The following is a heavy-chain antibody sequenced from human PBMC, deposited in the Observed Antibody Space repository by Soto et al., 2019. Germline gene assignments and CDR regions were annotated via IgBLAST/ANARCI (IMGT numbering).Heavy chain of an antibody. J-gene: IGHJ6*03. CDR1: GGSITTYY. V-gene: IGHV4-59*01. Sequence: ASETLSLTCTVSGGSITTYYWSWIRQPPGKGLEWIGYIYYSGSTSFNPSLKSRVTISVDTSKNQFSLKVSSVTAADTAVYYCARSKVYYYYMDVWGKGTTVTVSS. CDR2: IYYSGST. CDR3: ARSKVYYYYMDV.